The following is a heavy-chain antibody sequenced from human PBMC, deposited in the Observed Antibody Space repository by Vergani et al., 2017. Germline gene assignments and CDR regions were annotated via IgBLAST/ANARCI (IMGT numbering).Heavy chain of an antibody. J-gene: IGHJ5*02. V-gene: IGHV1-3*02. CDR3: ARIGNRGMPYCSSTSCPDP. CDR1: GYTFTSYA. D-gene: IGHD2-2*01. Sequence: QVQLVQSGAEVKKPGASVKVSCKASGYTFTSYAMHWVRQAPGQRLEWMGWSNAGNGNTKYSQEFQGRVTITRDTSASTAYMELSSLRSEDMAVCYCARIGNRGMPYCSSTSCPDPWGQGTLVTVSS. CDR2: SNAGNGNT.